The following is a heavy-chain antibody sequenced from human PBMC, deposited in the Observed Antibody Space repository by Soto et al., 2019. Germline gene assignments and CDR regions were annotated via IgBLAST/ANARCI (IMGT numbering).Heavy chain of an antibody. CDR1: GFTLSDHY. V-gene: IGHV3-72*01. CDR2: TKNKAQRYTT. J-gene: IGHJ4*02. D-gene: IGHD1-26*01. CDR3: VRWDSGNPEN. Sequence: EVQLVESGGGLVQPGGSLRLSCVVSGFTLSDHYIDWVRQAPGKGLEWVGRTKNKAQRYTTEYAASVKGRFTISREDSENAGYLQMNSRKTEDTAVYYCVRWDSGNPENWGQGTLVTVSS.